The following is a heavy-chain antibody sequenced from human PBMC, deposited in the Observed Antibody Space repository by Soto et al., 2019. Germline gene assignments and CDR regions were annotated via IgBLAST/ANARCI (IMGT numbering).Heavy chain of an antibody. D-gene: IGHD3-10*01. CDR3: TTDGDTLLWFGAPFDY. Sequence: ASVKVSCKASGYTFTSYGISWVRQAPGQGLEWMGWISAYNGNTNYAQKLQGRVTMTTDTSTSTAYMELRSLKTEDTAVYYCTTDGDTLLWFGAPFDYWGQGTLVTVSS. V-gene: IGHV1-18*01. CDR2: ISAYNGNT. CDR1: GYTFTSYG. J-gene: IGHJ4*02.